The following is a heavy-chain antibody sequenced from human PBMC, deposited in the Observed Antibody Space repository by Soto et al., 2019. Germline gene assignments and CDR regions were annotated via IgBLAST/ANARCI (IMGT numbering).Heavy chain of an antibody. CDR2: IGISGDDA. CDR3: AKGNKLVGFDP. V-gene: IGHV3-23*01. D-gene: IGHD1-1*01. CDR1: GFTFSSSA. Sequence: EVQLLESGGDLVQPGGSLRLSCAASGFTFSSSAMSWVRQGPGKGLEWVSAIGISGDDAYYADSVKGRFTIFRDNAKNTLYLQMNSLRVEDTAVYYCAKGNKLVGFDPWGLGTLVTVSS. J-gene: IGHJ5*02.